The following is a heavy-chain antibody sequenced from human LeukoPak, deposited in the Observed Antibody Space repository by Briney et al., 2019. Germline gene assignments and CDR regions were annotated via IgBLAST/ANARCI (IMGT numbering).Heavy chain of an antibody. J-gene: IGHJ5*02. V-gene: IGHV3-23*01. CDR2: ISGSGGST. CDR3: AKAHDFWSGYSRLNNCFDP. CDR1: GFTFSSYA. Sequence: GGSLRLSCAASGFTFSSYAMSWVRQAPGKGLEWVSAISGSGGSTYYADSVKGRFTISRDNSKNTLYLQMNSLRAEDTAVYYCAKAHDFWSGYSRLNNCFDPGGQGTLVTVSS. D-gene: IGHD3-3*01.